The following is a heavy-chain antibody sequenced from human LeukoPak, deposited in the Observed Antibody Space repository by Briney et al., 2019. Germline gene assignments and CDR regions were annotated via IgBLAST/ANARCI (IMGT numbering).Heavy chain of an antibody. CDR1: GFTFSNAW. CDR3: ARDHGSDDSYVV. V-gene: IGHV3-53*01. Sequence: GGSLRLSCAASGFTFSNAWMSWVRQAPGKGLEWVSIIYAGGSSYHADSVKGRFTISRESSKNTVYLQMNSLRAEDAAVYYCARDHGSDDSYVVWGQGTLVTVSS. CDR2: IYAGGSS. D-gene: IGHD2-21*02. J-gene: IGHJ4*02.